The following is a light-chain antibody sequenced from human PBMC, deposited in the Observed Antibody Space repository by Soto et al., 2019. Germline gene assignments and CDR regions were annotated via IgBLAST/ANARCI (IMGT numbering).Light chain of an antibody. CDR2: KAS. Sequence: DIQMTQSPSTLSASVGDRVTITCRASQSISSWLAWYQQKPGKAPNLLIYKASSLQGGVPPRFSGSGSGTEVSLTISSLQPDDLATYYCQQYNTYPPTFGPGTKVDIK. CDR3: QQYNTYPPT. V-gene: IGKV1-5*03. CDR1: QSISSW. J-gene: IGKJ3*01.